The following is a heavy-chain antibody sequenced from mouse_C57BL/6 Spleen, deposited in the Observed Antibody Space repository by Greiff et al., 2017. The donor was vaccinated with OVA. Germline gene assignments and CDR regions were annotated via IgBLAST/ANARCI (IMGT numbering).Heavy chain of an antibody. D-gene: IGHD2-4*01. CDR3: ARNYDYADY. J-gene: IGHJ2*01. CDR2: IDPSDSYT. Sequence: QVQLQQPGAELVKPGASVKLSCKASGYTFTSYWMQRVKQRPGQGLEWIGEIDPSDSYTNYNQKFKGKATLTVDTSSSTAYMQLSSLTSEDSAVYYCARNYDYADYWGQGTTLTVSS. V-gene: IGHV1-50*01. CDR1: GYTFTSYW.